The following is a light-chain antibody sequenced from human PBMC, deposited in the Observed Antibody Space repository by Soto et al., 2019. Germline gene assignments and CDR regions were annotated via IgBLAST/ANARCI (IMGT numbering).Light chain of an antibody. CDR3: QQYGTSPYT. CDR2: AAT. Sequence: EIVLTQSPGTLSLSPVQRATLSCMATERVSNDYLAWYQQKPGQAPRLLMYAATTRATGIPDRFSGSGSGTDFILAISRLEPEDFAVYFCQQYGTSPYTFGPGTKVDI. J-gene: IGKJ2*01. V-gene: IGKV3-20*01. CDR1: ERVSNDY.